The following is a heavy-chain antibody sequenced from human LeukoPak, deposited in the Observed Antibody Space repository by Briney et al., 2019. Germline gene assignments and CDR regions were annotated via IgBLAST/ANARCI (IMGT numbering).Heavy chain of an antibody. D-gene: IGHD2-2*01. V-gene: IGHV4-39*07. CDR2: IYYSGST. CDR1: GGSISSSSYY. CDR3: ARERYCSSTSCAADAFDI. Sequence: SETLSLTCTVSGGSISSSSYYWGWIRQPPGKGLEWIGSIYYSGSTYYNPSLKSRVTISVDTSKNQFSLKLSSVTAADTAVYYCARERYCSSTSCAADAFDIWGQGTMVTVSS. J-gene: IGHJ3*02.